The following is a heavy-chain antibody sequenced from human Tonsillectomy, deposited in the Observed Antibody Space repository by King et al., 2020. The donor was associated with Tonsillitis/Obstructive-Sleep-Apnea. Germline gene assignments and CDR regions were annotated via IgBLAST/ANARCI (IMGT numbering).Heavy chain of an antibody. Sequence: VQLQESGPGLVKPSETLSLTCTVSGGSVTSFYWSWIRQPAGKGLEWIGHIYTSGSTNYNPSLQSRVTMSVDTSKNQFSLKLTSMTAADTAGYYCARDRNSGYDAYYYYGMDVWGQGTTVTVSS. CDR2: IYTSGST. D-gene: IGHD5-12*01. V-gene: IGHV4-4*07. J-gene: IGHJ6*02. CDR3: ARDRNSGYDAYYYYGMDV. CDR1: GGSVTSFY.